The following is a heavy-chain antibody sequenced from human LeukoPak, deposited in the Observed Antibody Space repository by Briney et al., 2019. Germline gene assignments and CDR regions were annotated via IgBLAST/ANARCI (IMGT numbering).Heavy chain of an antibody. CDR3: ARDAALDYYGSGSYLADY. Sequence: ASVKVSCKASGYTFTSYYMHWVRQAPGQGLEWMGIINPSGGSTSYAQKFQGRVTMTRDTSTSTVYMELSSLRSEDTAVYYCARDAALDYYGSGSYLADYWGQGTLVTVSS. J-gene: IGHJ4*02. CDR2: INPSGGST. V-gene: IGHV1-46*01. D-gene: IGHD3-10*01. CDR1: GYTFTSYY.